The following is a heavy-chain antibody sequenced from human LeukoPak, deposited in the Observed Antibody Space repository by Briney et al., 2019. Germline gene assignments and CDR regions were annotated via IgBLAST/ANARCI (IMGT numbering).Heavy chain of an antibody. D-gene: IGHD2-2*01. CDR3: AIRGSRSYNYYYGMDV. CDR1: GFTFSSYA. V-gene: IGHV3-23*01. J-gene: IGHJ6*02. CDR2: ISASGRSK. Sequence: PGGSLRLSCAASGFTFSSYALSWVRQAPGKGLEWVSGISASGRSKHYADSVKGRFTISRDDSKNTLYLQMNSVRADDTAVYYCAIRGSRSYNYYYGMDVWGQGTTVTVPS.